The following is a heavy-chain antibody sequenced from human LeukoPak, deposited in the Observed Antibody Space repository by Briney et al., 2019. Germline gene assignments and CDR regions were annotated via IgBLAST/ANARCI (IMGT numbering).Heavy chain of an antibody. Sequence: SETLSLTCTVSGGSLSTYYWSWIRQPPGKGLEWIGYVYSSGSTNYNPSLKSRVTISVDTSKNQFSLKLSSVTAADTAVYYCARDRVGGDDSGYYYRTHGMDVWGQGTTVTVSS. D-gene: IGHD3-22*01. CDR3: ARDRVGGDDSGYYYRTHGMDV. CDR1: GGSLSTYY. V-gene: IGHV4-59*01. J-gene: IGHJ6*02. CDR2: VYSSGST.